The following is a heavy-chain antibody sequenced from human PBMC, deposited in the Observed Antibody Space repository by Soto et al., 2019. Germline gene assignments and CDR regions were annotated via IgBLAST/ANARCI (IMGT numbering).Heavy chain of an antibody. Sequence: GESLKIYCKSGGYSCTSYWIGWVRQMPGKGLEWLGIIYTGDSDTRYSPSFQGQVTISADKSISTAYLQWSSLKASDTAMYYCARHGYYSSGFYHWFDAWGEGTPFPASS. CDR1: GYSCTSYW. CDR2: IYTGDSDT. CDR3: ARHGYYSSGFYHWFDA. V-gene: IGHV5-51*01. J-gene: IGHJ5*02. D-gene: IGHD3-22*01.